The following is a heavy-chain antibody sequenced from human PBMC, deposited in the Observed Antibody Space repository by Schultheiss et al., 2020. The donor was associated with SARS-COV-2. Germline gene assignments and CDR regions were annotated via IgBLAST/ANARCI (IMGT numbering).Heavy chain of an antibody. J-gene: IGHJ4*02. V-gene: IGHV3-74*01. D-gene: IGHD3-10*01. CDR1: GFTFSSSW. CDR3: VRTILLWFGELFDFDY. Sequence: GGSLRLSCAASGFTFSSSWMHWVRQAPGKGLVWVSRINSDGSSTSYADSVKGRFTISRDNAKNSLYLQMNSLRAEDTAVYYCVRTILLWFGELFDFDYWGQGTLVTVSS. CDR2: INSDGSST.